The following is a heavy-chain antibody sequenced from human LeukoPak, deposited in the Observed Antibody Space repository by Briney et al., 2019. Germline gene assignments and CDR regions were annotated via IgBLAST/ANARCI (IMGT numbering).Heavy chain of an antibody. J-gene: IGHJ4*02. CDR3: ARADSSSWHGDY. CDR1: GGTFSSYA. V-gene: IGHV1-69*05. Sequence: SVKVSCKASGGTFSSYAISWVRQAPGQGLEWMGGIIPIFGTANYAQKFQGRVTMTTDTSTSTAFMELRSLRSDDTAVYYCARADSSSWHGDYWGQGTLVTVSS. D-gene: IGHD6-13*01. CDR2: IIPIFGTA.